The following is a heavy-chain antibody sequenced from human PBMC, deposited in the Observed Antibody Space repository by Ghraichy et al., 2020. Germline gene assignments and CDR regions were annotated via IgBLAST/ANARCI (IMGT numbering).Heavy chain of an antibody. CDR3: ARGRYGSGSRPFDY. J-gene: IGHJ4*02. CDR2: INHSGST. V-gene: IGHV4-34*01. D-gene: IGHD3-10*01. Sequence: SETLSLTCAVYGGSFSGYYWSWIRQPPGKGLEWIGEINHSGSTNYNPSLKSRVTISVDTSKNQFSLKLSSVTAADTAVYYCARGRYGSGSRPFDYWGQGTLVTVSS. CDR1: GGSFSGYY.